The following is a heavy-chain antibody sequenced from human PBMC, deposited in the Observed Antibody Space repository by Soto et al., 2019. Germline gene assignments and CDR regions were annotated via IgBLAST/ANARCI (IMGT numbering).Heavy chain of an antibody. CDR3: ARKRYSDYGMDV. CDR1: GGTFSSYA. V-gene: IGHV1-69*12. CDR2: IIPIFGTA. Sequence: QVQLVQSGAEVKKPGSSVKVSCKASGGTFSSYAISWVRQAPGQGLEWMGGIIPIFGTANYAQKFQGRVMIXAXGSTSTAYMELSSLRSEDTAVYYCARKRYSDYGMDVWGQGTTVTVSS. J-gene: IGHJ6*02.